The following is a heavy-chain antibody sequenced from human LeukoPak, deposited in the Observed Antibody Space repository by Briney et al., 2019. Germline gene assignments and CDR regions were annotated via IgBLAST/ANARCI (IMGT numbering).Heavy chain of an antibody. CDR1: GFTFSSYA. J-gene: IGHJ5*02. D-gene: IGHD3-3*01. V-gene: IGHV3-23*01. CDR2: ISGSGGST. CDR3: AKIAICGVVIMSPLWFDP. Sequence: GGSLRLSCAASGFTFSSYAMSWVRQAPGKGLEWVSAISGSGGSTYYADSVTGRFTTSTDNSKNTLYLQMNSLRAEDTAVYYCAKIAICGVVIMSPLWFDPWGQGTLVTVSS.